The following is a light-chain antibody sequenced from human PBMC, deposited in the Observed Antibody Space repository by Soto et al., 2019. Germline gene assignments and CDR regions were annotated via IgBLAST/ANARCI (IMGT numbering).Light chain of an antibody. CDR1: QSVSRN. J-gene: IGKJ4*01. V-gene: IGKV3-15*01. CDR2: AAS. CDR3: QQYDERPPNLS. Sequence: EIVMTQSPATLSVSPGERATLSCRVSQSVSRNLAWYQQKPGQAPRLLIYAASVRATGIPARFSGSGSGTEFTLTISSLQSEDFAVYYCQQYDERPPNLSFGVGTKVEIK.